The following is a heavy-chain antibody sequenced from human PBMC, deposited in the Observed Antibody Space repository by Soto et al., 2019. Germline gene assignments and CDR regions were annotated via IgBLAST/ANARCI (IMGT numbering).Heavy chain of an antibody. V-gene: IGHV3-30*04. CDR3: ARALWRDDYNWGYFDL. Sequence: QVQLVESWGGVVQPGRSLRLSCAASGFTFSSYAMHWVRQAPGKGLEWVAVISYDGRNKYYTDSVKGRFTISRDNSKNTLYLQMNSLREEDTAVYYWARALWRDDYNWGYFDLWGRGTLVTVSS. CDR2: ISYDGRNK. D-gene: IGHD4-4*01. CDR1: GFTFSSYA. J-gene: IGHJ2*01.